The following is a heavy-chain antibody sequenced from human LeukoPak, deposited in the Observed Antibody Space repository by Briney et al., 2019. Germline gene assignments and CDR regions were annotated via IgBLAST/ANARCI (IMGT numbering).Heavy chain of an antibody. D-gene: IGHD3-10*01. CDR1: GFSLSTAEVG. Sequence: SGPPLVEPTQTLTLTCTFPGFSLSTAEVGVGWIRQPPGRALEWLAHHYLNDNKFYSPSLQSRLNITKDTSKNQVDLKMTNMDAVDTATYYCEHRRDGLLWFGQVELTSQKYNWFDPWGQGTLVTVSS. CDR2: HYLNDNK. V-gene: IGHV2-5*01. CDR3: EHRRDGLLWFGQVELTSQKYNWFDP. J-gene: IGHJ5*02.